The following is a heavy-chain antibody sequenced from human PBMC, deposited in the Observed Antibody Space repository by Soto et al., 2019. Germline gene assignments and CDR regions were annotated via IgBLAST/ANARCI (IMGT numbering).Heavy chain of an antibody. D-gene: IGHD2-15*01. V-gene: IGHV3-11*01. Sequence: KTGGSLRLSCVASGFTFSDHYMSWIRQAPGKGLEWVSYITSSGNTLRYADSVKGRFTISRDNAKNSLYLQMNNLRSEDTAVYYCARGVATDYWGQGTPVTVSS. CDR3: ARGVATDY. CDR1: GFTFSDHY. CDR2: ITSSGNTL. J-gene: IGHJ4*02.